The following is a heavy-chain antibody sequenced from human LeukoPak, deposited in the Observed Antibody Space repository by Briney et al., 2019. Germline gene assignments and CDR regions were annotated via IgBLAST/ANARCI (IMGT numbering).Heavy chain of an antibody. J-gene: IGHJ4*02. D-gene: IGHD1-26*01. V-gene: IGHV3-64*01. CDR2: ISSNGGST. CDR3: ARGATKSYYYFDY. Sequence: GGSLRLSCAASGFTFSSYAMHWVRQAPGKGLEYVSAISSNGGSTYYANSVKGRFTISRDNSKNTLYLQMGSLRAEDMAVYYCARGATKSYYYFDYWGQGTLVTVSS. CDR1: GFTFSSYA.